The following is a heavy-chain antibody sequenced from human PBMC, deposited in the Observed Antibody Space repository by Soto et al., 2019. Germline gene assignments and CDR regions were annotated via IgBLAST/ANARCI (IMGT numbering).Heavy chain of an antibody. J-gene: IGHJ5*02. D-gene: IGHD6-13*01. Sequence: QVTVKESGPVLVKPTETLTLTCTVSGFSLSNAGLGVSWIRQPPGKALEWLAHIFSNDEKSYSTSLKSRLTISKDTSKSQVDLTMTNMDPVDTATYYCASTYSTSWYWFAPWGQGTLVTVSS. CDR1: GFSLSNAGLG. CDR2: IFSNDEK. V-gene: IGHV2-26*04. CDR3: ASTYSTSWYWFAP.